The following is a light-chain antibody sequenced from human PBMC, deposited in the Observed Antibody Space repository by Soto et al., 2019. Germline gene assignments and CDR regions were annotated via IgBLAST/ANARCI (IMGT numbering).Light chain of an antibody. CDR3: QQYGGSPWT. J-gene: IGKJ1*01. CDR2: AAS. CDR1: QSVNSNY. V-gene: IGKV3-20*01. Sequence: EIVLTQAPGPPSLSPGERATLSCRSSQSVNSNYLAWYQQKPGQAPRLLIYAASSRAAGFPDRFSGSGSETDFTLTISRLEPEDFAVYYCQQYGGSPWTFGQGTKVDI.